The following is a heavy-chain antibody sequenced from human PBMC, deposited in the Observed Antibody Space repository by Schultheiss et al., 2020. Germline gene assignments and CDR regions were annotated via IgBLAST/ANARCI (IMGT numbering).Heavy chain of an antibody. CDR1: GFTFSSYG. J-gene: IGHJ4*02. D-gene: IGHD3-3*01. Sequence: GGSLRLSCAASGFTFSSYGMHWVRQAPGKGLEWVAVISYDGSNKYYADSVKGRFTISRDNSKNTLYLQMNGLRAEDTAVYFCAREDFGGWGDYWGQGTLVTVSS. CDR3: AREDFGGWGDY. CDR2: ISYDGSNK. V-gene: IGHV3-30*03.